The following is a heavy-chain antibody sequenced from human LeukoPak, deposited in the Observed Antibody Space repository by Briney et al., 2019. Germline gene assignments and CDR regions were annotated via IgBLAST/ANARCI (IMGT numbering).Heavy chain of an antibody. Sequence: PGGSLRLSCAASGFTFRNYWMSWVRQAPGKGLEWVGNINQDGSVKFYVDSVKGRFTISRDNAKSSLYLQMNSLTAEDTAVYYCATSRDSSGVDWGQGNLVTVSS. V-gene: IGHV3-7*01. CDR1: GFTFRNYW. CDR3: ATSRDSSGVD. CDR2: INQDGSVK. D-gene: IGHD3-22*01. J-gene: IGHJ4*02.